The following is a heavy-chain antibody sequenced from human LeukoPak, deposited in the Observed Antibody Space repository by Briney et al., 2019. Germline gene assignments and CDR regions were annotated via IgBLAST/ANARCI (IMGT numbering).Heavy chain of an antibody. J-gene: IGHJ3*02. D-gene: IGHD1-14*01. CDR2: IIPILGIA. V-gene: IGHV1-69*04. CDR1: GGTFSSYT. CDR3: ARDEGPGIREAFDI. Sequence: GSSVKVSCKASGGTFSSYTISWVRQAPGQGLEWMGRIIPILGIANYAQKFQGRVTITADKSTSTAYMELSSLRSEDTAVYYCARDEGPGIREAFDIWGQGTMVTVSS.